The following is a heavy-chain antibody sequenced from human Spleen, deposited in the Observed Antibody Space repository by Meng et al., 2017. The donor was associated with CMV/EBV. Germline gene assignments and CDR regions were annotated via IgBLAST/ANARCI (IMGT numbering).Heavy chain of an antibody. CDR3: ARGCSSTRCYRASNYGMDV. CDR2: INPNSGGT. V-gene: IGHV1-2*02. CDR1: GFTVSSNY. J-gene: IGHJ6*02. Sequence: GESLKISCAASGFTVSSNYMSWVRQAPGQGLEWMGWINPNSGGTNYAQKFRGGVTMAGDTSISTAYMEVSRLTSDETAVYYCARGCSSTRCYRASNYGMDVWGQGTTVTVSS. D-gene: IGHD2-2*01.